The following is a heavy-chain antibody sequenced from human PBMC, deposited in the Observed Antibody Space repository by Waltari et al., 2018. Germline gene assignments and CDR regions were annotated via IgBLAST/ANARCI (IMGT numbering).Heavy chain of an antibody. CDR3: ARDDGDYLVYARRFDP. CDR2: INQDGSGK. V-gene: IGHV3-7*01. D-gene: IGHD4-17*01. Sequence: EVQLVESGGGLVQPGGSLRLSCAASGFTFSSYWMSWVRQAPGKGLEWVANINQDGSGKYYGDSVKGRFTISRDNAKISLYLQMNSLRAEDTAVYYCARDDGDYLVYARRFDPWGQGTLVTVSS. CDR1: GFTFSSYW. J-gene: IGHJ5*02.